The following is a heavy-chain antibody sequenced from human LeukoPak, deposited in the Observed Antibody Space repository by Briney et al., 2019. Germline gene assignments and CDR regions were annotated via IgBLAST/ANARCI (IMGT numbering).Heavy chain of an antibody. CDR3: AKGRSSSWPFDAFDI. CDR2: ISDSGGST. Sequence: PGGSLRLSCAASGFTFSRYAMSWVRQAPGKGLEWVSAISDSGGSTYYTDSVKGRFTISRDNSKNTLYLQMNSLRAEDTAVYYCAKGRSSSWPFDAFDIWGQGTMVTVSS. D-gene: IGHD6-13*01. CDR1: GFTFSRYA. V-gene: IGHV3-23*01. J-gene: IGHJ3*02.